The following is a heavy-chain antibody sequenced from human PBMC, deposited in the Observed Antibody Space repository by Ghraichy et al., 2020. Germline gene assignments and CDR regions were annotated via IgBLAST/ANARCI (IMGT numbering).Heavy chain of an antibody. CDR3: ARGDTKRGYSWG. CDR2: INHSGST. D-gene: IGHD5-18*01. V-gene: IGHV4-34*01. CDR1: GGSFSGYY. J-gene: IGHJ4*02. Sequence: ESLNISCAVYGGSFSGYYWSWIRQPPGKGLEWIGEINHSGSTNYNPSLKSRVTISVDTSKNQFSLKLSSVTAADTAVYYCARGDTKRGYSWGWGQGTLVTVSS.